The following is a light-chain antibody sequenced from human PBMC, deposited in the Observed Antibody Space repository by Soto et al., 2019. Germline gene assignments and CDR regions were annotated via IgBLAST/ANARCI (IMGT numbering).Light chain of an antibody. J-gene: IGKJ4*01. CDR3: QQYNTYSSLT. CDR2: DAS. Sequence: DIQMTQSPSTLSASFGDRVTITWRASQSISSWLAWYQQKLVRAPRLLIYDASSLESGVPSRFSGSGYGTEFTLTISSLQPDDFATYYCQQYNTYSSLTFGGGTKVDIK. CDR1: QSISSW. V-gene: IGKV1-5*01.